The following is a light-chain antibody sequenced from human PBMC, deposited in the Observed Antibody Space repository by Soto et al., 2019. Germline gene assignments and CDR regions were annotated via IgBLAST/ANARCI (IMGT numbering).Light chain of an antibody. V-gene: IGKV3-15*01. CDR3: QQYNNWPGT. J-gene: IGKJ3*01. CDR2: GAS. CDR1: QIVSSN. Sequence: EIVMTQSPATLSVSTGERATLSCRASQIVSSNLAWYQQKPGQAPRLLIYGASTRATGIPARFSGSGSGTEFTLTISSLQSEDFAVYYCQQYNNWPGTFGPGTKVDI.